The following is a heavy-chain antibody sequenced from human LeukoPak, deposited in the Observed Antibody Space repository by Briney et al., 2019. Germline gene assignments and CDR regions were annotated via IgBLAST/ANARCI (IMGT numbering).Heavy chain of an antibody. CDR2: ISGSGGST. J-gene: IGHJ6*03. D-gene: IGHD3-16*02. Sequence: TGGSLRLSCAASGFIFSSHAMNWVRQAPGKGLEWVSAISGSGGSTYSADSVKGRFTISRDNSKNTLYLQMNSLRAEDTAVYYCARGSYDYVWGSYRPTYYYMDVWGKGTTVTVSS. V-gene: IGHV3-23*01. CDR1: GFIFSSHA. CDR3: ARGSYDYVWGSYRPTYYYMDV.